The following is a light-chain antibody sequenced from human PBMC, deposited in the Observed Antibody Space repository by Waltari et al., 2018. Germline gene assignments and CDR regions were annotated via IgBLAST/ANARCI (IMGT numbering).Light chain of an antibody. CDR2: KAS. CDR1: QSINSW. CDR3: QQCNTYS. Sequence: DIQMTQSPSTLSASVGDRVTITCRASQSINSWLAWYQQKPGKAPKLLIYKASTLESEVPSRFSGSGSGTEFTLTISGLQPDDFATYYCQQCNTYSFGQGTKVEIK. V-gene: IGKV1-5*03. J-gene: IGKJ1*01.